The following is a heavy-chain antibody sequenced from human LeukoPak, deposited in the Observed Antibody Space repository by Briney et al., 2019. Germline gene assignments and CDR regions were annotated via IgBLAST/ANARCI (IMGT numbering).Heavy chain of an antibody. CDR3: AKMGDIGVVVDWFDP. J-gene: IGHJ5*02. CDR2: IKQDGTDK. CDR1: GFTFSSYW. V-gene: IGHV3-7*03. Sequence: GGSLRLSWAASGFTFSSYWMSWVRQTPGKGLEWVANIKQDGTDKYYVDSVKGRFTISRDNAKNLLYLQMNSLRAEDMAVYYCAKMGDIGVVVDWFDPWGQGTLVTVSS. D-gene: IGHD2-15*01.